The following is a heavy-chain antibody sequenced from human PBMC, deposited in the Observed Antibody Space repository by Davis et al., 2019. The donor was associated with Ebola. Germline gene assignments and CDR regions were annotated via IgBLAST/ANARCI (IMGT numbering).Heavy chain of an antibody. J-gene: IGHJ4*02. CDR2: IKSDESEK. CDR1: GFTISSYW. CDR3: AQQLGDYGGNALRY. V-gene: IGHV3-7*01. D-gene: IGHD4-23*01. Sequence: GGSLRLSCAASGFTISSYWMSWVRQAPGKGPEWVANIKSDESEKFYVDSVKGRFTISRDNVKNSLYLQMNSLRAEDTAVYYCAQQLGDYGGNALRYWGQGTLVTVSS.